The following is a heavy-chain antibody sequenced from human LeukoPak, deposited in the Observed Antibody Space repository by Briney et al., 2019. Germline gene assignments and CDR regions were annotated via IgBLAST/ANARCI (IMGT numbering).Heavy chain of an antibody. D-gene: IGHD6-13*01. V-gene: IGHV3-7*04. Sequence: GGSLRLSCAASGFTFSSYAMTWLRQAPGKGLEWVANIKQDGSEKYYVDSVKGRFTISRDNAKNSLYLQMNSLRAEDTAVYYCARGYIAAAGSWDYWGQGTLLTVSS. CDR2: IKQDGSEK. CDR1: GFTFSSYA. J-gene: IGHJ4*02. CDR3: ARGYIAAAGSWDY.